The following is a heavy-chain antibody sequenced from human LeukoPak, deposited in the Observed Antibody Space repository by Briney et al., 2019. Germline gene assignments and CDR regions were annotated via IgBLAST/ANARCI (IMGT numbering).Heavy chain of an antibody. CDR3: ARIQLWLRGADY. Sequence: PSGTLSLTCAVSSGSIFSSNWWSWVRQPPGKGLEWIGQIFHSGSTSYSPSLKSRVTISVDKSKNQFSLRLTSVTAADTAVYYCARIQLWLRGADYWGQGTLVTVSS. CDR1: SGSIFSSNW. J-gene: IGHJ4*02. V-gene: IGHV4-4*02. CDR2: IFHSGST. D-gene: IGHD5-18*01.